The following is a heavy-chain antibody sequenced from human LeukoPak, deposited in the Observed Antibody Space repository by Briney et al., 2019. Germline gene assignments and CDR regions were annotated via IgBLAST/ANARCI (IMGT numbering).Heavy chain of an antibody. CDR2: IIPIFGTA. CDR1: GGTFSSYA. J-gene: IGHJ4*02. CDR3: ATMMSGTSHCYGY. V-gene: IGHV1-69*13. D-gene: IGHD2-2*01. Sequence: GASVKVSCKASGGTFSSYAISWVRQAPGQGLEWMGGIIPIFGTANYAQKFQGRVAITADESTSTAYMELSSLRSEDTAVYYCATMMSGTSHCYGYWGQGTLVTVSS.